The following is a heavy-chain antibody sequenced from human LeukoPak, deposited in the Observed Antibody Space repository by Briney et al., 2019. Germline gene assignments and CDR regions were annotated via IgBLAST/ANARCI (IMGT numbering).Heavy chain of an antibody. D-gene: IGHD3-22*01. CDR1: GGSFSGYY. Sequence: PSETLSLTCAVYGGSFSGYYWSWIRQPPGKGLEWIGEINHSGSTSYNPSLKSRVTISVDTSKNQFSLKLSSVTAADTAVYYCARRYGGYYDSSGHPFDYWGQGTLVTVSS. CDR2: INHSGST. CDR3: ARRYGGYYDSSGHPFDY. V-gene: IGHV4-34*01. J-gene: IGHJ4*02.